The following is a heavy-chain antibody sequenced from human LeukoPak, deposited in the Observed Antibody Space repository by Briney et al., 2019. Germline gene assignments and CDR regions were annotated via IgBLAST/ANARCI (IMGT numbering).Heavy chain of an antibody. V-gene: IGHV3-9*01. CDR1: GFTFDDYA. D-gene: IGHD3-9*01. CDR2: ISWNSGSI. Sequence: GGSLRLSCAASGFTFDDYAMHWVRQAPGKGLEWVSGISWNSGSIGYADPVKGRFTISRDNAKNSLYLQMNSLRAEDTALYYCAKGYYDILTGGAFDPWGQGTLVTVSS. CDR3: AKGYYDILTGGAFDP. J-gene: IGHJ5*02.